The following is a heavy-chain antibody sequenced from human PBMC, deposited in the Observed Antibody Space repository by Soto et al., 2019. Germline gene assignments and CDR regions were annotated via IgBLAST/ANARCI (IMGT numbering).Heavy chain of an antibody. CDR1: GFTFSVHV. V-gene: IGHV3-74*02. D-gene: IGHD7-27*01. Sequence: VQLVESGGGLVQPGGSLRLSCAASGFTFSVHVMDWVRQVPGKGLVWVARMNSAGSSVSYADYVKGRFTVSRDNAKNTLYLQMNCLRTEDTGVYYCVSQAHWARPFESWGQGTLVNVSS. CDR3: VSQAHWARPFES. J-gene: IGHJ4*02. CDR2: MNSAGSSV.